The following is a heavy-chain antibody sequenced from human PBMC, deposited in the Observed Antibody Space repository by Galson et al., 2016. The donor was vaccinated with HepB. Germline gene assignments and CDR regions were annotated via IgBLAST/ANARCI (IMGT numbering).Heavy chain of an antibody. V-gene: IGHV5-10-1*01. CDR1: GYTFIKYW. D-gene: IGHD3-3*01. Sequence: QSGAEVKKPGESVKISCEASGYTFIKYWIAWVRQIPGKGLEYVGRIDPRDSWTSYNPSFQGHVTVSIDKPISTVFLQWSSLEASATAIYYCTRLFGDPPPDHYYMDVWGKGTTVTV. J-gene: IGHJ6*03. CDR2: IDPRDSWT. CDR3: TRLFGDPPPDHYYMDV.